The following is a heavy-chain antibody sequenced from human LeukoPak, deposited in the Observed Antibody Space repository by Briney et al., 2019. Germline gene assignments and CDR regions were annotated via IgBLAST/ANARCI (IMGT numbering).Heavy chain of an antibody. J-gene: IGHJ6*02. V-gene: IGHV4-4*07. Sequence: SETLSLTCTVSGGSISSYYWSWIRQPAGKGLEWIGRIYTSGSTNYNPSLKSRVTISVDTSKNQFSLKLSSVTAADTAVYYCAREHRPYYYYGMDVWGQGTTVTVSS. CDR1: GGSISSYY. CDR2: IYTSGST. CDR3: AREHRPYYYYGMDV.